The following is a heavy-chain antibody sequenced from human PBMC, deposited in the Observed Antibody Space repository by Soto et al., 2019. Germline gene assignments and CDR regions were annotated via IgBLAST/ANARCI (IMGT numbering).Heavy chain of an antibody. J-gene: IGHJ3*02. CDR2: IYPDDSDT. Sequence: ESLKISCEASGYSFTFYWIAWVRQLPGKGLEWMGIIYPDDSDTRYSPSFQGQVTISADESITTAFLQWSSLKASDTGMYYCARHQGEQSAFDIWGQATMVTVSS. CDR1: GYSFTFYW. V-gene: IGHV5-51*01. CDR3: ARHQGEQSAFDI. D-gene: IGHD3-16*01.